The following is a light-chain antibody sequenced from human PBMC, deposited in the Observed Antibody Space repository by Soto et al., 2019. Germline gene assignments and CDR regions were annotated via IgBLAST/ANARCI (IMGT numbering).Light chain of an antibody. CDR1: QSISSW. V-gene: IGKV1-5*01. CDR3: QQYNSYSWT. CDR2: DAS. Sequence: DIQVTQSLSTLSASVGDRVTITCRASQSISSWLAWYQQKPGKAPKLLIYDASSLESGVPSRSSGSGSGTEFTLTISSLQPDDFATYYCQQYNSYSWTFGQGTNVDVK. J-gene: IGKJ1*01.